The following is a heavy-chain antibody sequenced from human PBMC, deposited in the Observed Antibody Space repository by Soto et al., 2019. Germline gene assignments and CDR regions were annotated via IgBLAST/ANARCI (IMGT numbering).Heavy chain of an antibody. CDR2: ISGSGGST. D-gene: IGHD3-22*01. CDR3: VKPYYYDSSGYYYGSRDAFDI. J-gene: IGHJ3*02. CDR1: GFTFSSYA. Sequence: GGSLRLSCAASGFTFSSYAMSWVRQAPGKGLEWVSAISGSGGSTYYADSVKGRFTISRDNSKNTLYLKMNSLRAEDTAVYYCVKPYYYDSSGYYYGSRDAFDIWGQGTMVTVSS. V-gene: IGHV3-23*01.